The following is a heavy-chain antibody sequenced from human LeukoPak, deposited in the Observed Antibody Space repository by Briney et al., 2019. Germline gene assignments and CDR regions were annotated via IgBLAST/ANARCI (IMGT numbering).Heavy chain of an antibody. Sequence: SVKVSCKASGGTFSSYAISWVRQAPGQGLEWMGRIIPILGIANYAQKFQGRVTITADKSTSTVYMELSSLRSEDTAVYYCARVGRASYGAFDYWGQGTLVTVSS. J-gene: IGHJ4*02. CDR3: ARVGRASYGAFDY. CDR2: IIPILGIA. CDR1: GGTFSSYA. D-gene: IGHD4-17*01. V-gene: IGHV1-69*04.